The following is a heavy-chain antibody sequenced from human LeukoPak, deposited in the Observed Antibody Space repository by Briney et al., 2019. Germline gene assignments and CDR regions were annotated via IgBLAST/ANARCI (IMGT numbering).Heavy chain of an antibody. J-gene: IGHJ4*02. Sequence: GGSLRLSCAAPGFTFSSYGMHWVRQAPGKGLEWVAFIRYGASNKYYADSVKGRFTISRDNSTNTQYLQMNSLGADDTAVYYCAGGGLRGYSYGQRFDYWGQGILVTVSS. CDR3: AGGGLRGYSYGQRFDY. CDR2: IRYGASNK. V-gene: IGHV3-30*02. D-gene: IGHD5-18*01. CDR1: GFTFSSYG.